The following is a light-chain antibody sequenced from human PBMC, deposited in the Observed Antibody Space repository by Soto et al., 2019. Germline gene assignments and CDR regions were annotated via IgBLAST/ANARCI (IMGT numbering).Light chain of an antibody. J-gene: IGKJ1*01. V-gene: IGKV3-15*01. CDR1: QSVSSD. CDR2: GTS. CDR3: QQYNNWPMWT. Sequence: EIVMTQSPATLSVSPGERATLSCRASQSVSSDLAWYHQKPGQAPRLLIYGTSTRATGVPVRFTGSGSGTEFTLTISSLQSEDFAIYFCQQYNNWPMWTFGQGTKVDIK.